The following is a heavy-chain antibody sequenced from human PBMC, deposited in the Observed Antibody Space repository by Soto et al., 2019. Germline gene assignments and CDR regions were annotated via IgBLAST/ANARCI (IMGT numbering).Heavy chain of an antibody. J-gene: IGHJ6*02. Sequence: EGSLRFSCTACLITFRSYSMTSVPQAPSWGLERVSSISSSTSYIFYADSVRGRFTISRDNSKNALYLQMNSLRAEDTALYYCERLTTGDYSWGIDGRGQVT. CDR2: ISSSTSYI. CDR1: LITFRSYS. D-gene: IGHD4-17*01. V-gene: IGHV3-21*01. CDR3: ERLTTGDYSWGIDG.